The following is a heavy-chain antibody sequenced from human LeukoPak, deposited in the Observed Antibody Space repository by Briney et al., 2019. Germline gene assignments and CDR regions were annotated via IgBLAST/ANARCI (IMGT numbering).Heavy chain of an antibody. CDR1: GGTFSSYA. V-gene: IGHV1-69*04. CDR3: ARDRDPNYDFWSVPMRFDP. D-gene: IGHD3-3*01. J-gene: IGHJ5*02. CDR2: IIPILGIA. Sequence: SVKVSCKASGGTFSSYAISWVRQAPGQGLEWMGRIIPILGIANYAQKFQGRVTITADKSTSTAYMELSRLRSDDTAVYYCARDRDPNYDFWSVPMRFDPWGQGTLVTVSS.